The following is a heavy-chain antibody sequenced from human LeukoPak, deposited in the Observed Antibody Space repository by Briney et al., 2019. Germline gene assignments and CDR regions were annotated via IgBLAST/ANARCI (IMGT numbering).Heavy chain of an antibody. CDR2: IIPIFGTA. D-gene: IGHD2-21*02. Sequence: ASVKVSCKASGGTFSSYAISWVRQAPGQGLEWMGRIIPIFGTANCAQKFQGRVTITTDESTSTAYMELSSLRSEDTAVYYCARGVYCGGDCYLYFDYWGQGTLVTVSS. J-gene: IGHJ4*02. V-gene: IGHV1-69*05. CDR3: ARGVYCGGDCYLYFDY. CDR1: GGTFSSYA.